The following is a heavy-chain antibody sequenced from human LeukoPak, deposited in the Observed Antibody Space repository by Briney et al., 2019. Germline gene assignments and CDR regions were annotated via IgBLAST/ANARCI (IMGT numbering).Heavy chain of an antibody. CDR2: ISGSGSSI. CDR3: AMGATSWSGYSFPKIFQH. CDR1: GFTFSNYA. V-gene: IGHV3-23*01. D-gene: IGHD3-3*01. Sequence: GGSLRLSCAASGFTFSNYAVNWIRQAPGKGLKWVSVISGSGSSIYYTDSVKGRFTISRDNSKNTLYLQMNSLRAEDTAVYYCAMGATSWSGYSFPKIFQHWGRGTLVTVSS. J-gene: IGHJ1*01.